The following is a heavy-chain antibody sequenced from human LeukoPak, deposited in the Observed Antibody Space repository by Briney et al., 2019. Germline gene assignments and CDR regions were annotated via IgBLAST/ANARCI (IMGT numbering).Heavy chain of an antibody. V-gene: IGHV3-7*01. Sequence: GGSLRLSCAASGFTFSSYWMSWVRQAPGKGLEWVANIKQDGSEKYYVDSVKGRFTISRDNAKNSLYLQMNSLRAEDTAVYYCARTLTIFGVVIPFDYWGQGTLVTVSS. CDR3: ARTLTIFGVVIPFDY. J-gene: IGHJ4*02. CDR1: GFTFSSYW. CDR2: IKQDGSEK. D-gene: IGHD3-3*01.